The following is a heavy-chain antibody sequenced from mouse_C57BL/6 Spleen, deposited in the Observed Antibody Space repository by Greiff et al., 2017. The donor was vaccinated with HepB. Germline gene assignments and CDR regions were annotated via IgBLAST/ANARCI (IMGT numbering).Heavy chain of an antibody. V-gene: IGHV5-17*01. Sequence: EVKLMESGGGLVKPGGSLKLSCAASGFTFSDYGMHWVRQAPEKGLEWVAYISSGSSTIYYADTVKGRFTISRDNAKNTLFLQMTSLRSEDTAMYYCARMTTVVATPYFDVWGTGTTVTVSS. CDR2: ISSGSSTI. CDR1: GFTFSDYG. D-gene: IGHD1-1*01. J-gene: IGHJ1*03. CDR3: ARMTTVVATPYFDV.